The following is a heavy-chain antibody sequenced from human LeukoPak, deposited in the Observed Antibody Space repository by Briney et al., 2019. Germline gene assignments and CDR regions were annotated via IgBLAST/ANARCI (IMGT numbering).Heavy chain of an antibody. Sequence: GASVKVSCKASGYTFTSYGISWVRQAPGQGLEWMGWISPYNSNTYYAQNLQGRVTMTTDTSTSTTYLELRSLRSDDTAVYYCARDLKRGYSSGRYSWGTGSSNDFWGQGTLATVSS. D-gene: IGHD6-19*01. CDR2: ISPYNSNT. V-gene: IGHV1-18*01. J-gene: IGHJ4*02. CDR1: GYTFTSYG. CDR3: ARDLKRGYSSGRYSWGTGSSNDF.